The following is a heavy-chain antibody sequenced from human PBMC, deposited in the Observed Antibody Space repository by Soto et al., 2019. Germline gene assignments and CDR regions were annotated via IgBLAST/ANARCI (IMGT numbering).Heavy chain of an antibody. V-gene: IGHV1-24*01. CDR2: FDPEDGET. CDR3: ATPTHGSGSYYLDY. J-gene: IGHJ4*02. D-gene: IGHD3-10*01. Sequence: ASVKVSFKVSGYTLTELSMHWVRQAPGKGLEWMGGFDPEDGETIYAQKFQGRVTMTEDTSTDTAYMELSSLRSEDTAVYYCATPTHGSGSYYLDYWGQGTLVTVSS. CDR1: GYTLTELS.